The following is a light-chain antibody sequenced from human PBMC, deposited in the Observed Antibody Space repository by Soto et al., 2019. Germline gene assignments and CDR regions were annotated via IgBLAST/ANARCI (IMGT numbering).Light chain of an antibody. CDR3: SSYAGSKTL. CDR1: SSDVGNYNY. J-gene: IGLJ3*02. V-gene: IGLV2-8*01. CDR2: EVT. Sequence: QCALTQSPSASGSPGQSVTISCTGTSSDVGNYNYVSWYQQHPGKAPKLMIYEVTKRPSGVPDRFSGSKSGNTASLTVSGLQAEDEADYYCSSYAGSKTLFGGGTKLTVL.